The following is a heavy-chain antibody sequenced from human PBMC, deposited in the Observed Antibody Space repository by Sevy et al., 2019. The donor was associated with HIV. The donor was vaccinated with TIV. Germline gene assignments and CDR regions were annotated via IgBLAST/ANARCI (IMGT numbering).Heavy chain of an antibody. CDR2: ISYDGSNK. V-gene: IGHV3-30*04. J-gene: IGHJ4*02. D-gene: IGHD3-10*01. CDR1: GFTFSDYA. Sequence: GGSLRLSCAASGFTFSDYAMHWVRQAPGKGLEWVAVISYDGSNKYYAESVKGRFTISRDNSKRTLYLQMNSLRTEDTAIYYCAKDFHVFGSPSVYYFDFWGQGTLVTVSS. CDR3: AKDFHVFGSPSVYYFDF.